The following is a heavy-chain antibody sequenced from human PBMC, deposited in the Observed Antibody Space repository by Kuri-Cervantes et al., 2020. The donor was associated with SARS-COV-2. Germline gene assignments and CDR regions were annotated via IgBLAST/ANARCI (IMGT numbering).Heavy chain of an antibody. CDR1: GFTFSSYA. Sequence: ETLSLTCAASGFTFSSYAMSWVRQAPGKGLEWVSAISGSGGSTYYADSVKGRFTISRDNSKNTLYLQMNSLRAEDTAVYYCANPTGHYYYGMDVWGRGTTVTVSS. CDR2: ISGSGGST. CDR3: ANPTGHYYYGMDV. J-gene: IGHJ6*02. V-gene: IGHV3-23*01.